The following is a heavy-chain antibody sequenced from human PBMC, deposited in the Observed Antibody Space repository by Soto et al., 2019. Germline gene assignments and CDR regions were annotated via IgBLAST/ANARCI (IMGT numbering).Heavy chain of an antibody. D-gene: IGHD2-2*02. J-gene: IGHJ5*02. CDR3: AREGDIVVVPAAIPRWFDP. V-gene: IGHV3-11*06. CDR1: GFTFSDYY. Sequence: QVQLVESGGGLVKPGGSLRLSCAASGFTFSDYYMSWIRQAPGKGLEWVSYISSSSSYTNYADSVKGRFTISRDNAKNSLYLQMNSLRAEDTAVYYCAREGDIVVVPAAIPRWFDPWGQGTLVTVSS. CDR2: ISSSSSYT.